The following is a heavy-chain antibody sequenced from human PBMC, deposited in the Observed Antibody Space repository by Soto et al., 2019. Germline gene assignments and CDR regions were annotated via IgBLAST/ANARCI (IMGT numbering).Heavy chain of an antibody. J-gene: IGHJ4*02. D-gene: IGHD3-22*01. CDR2: ISYDGSNK. CDR3: AKDTYYYDSSGYYVFED. Sequence: QLQLVESGGGVVQPGRSLRLSCADSGFTFSSYGMHWVRQAPGKGLEWVAGISYDGSNKFYADSVKGRFTISRDNSKNKLYQQMNSLRAEDTSVYYFAKDTYYYDSSGYYVFEDWGQGNLVTVSS. CDR1: GFTFSSYG. V-gene: IGHV3-30*18.